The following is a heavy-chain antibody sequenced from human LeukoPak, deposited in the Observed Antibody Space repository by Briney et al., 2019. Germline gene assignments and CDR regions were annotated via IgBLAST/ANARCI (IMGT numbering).Heavy chain of an antibody. CDR3: AKASGSSSWYVFDY. D-gene: IGHD6-13*01. CDR2: ISYDGSNK. V-gene: IGHV3-30-3*01. CDR1: GFTFSSYA. Sequence: PGGSLRLSCAASGFTFSSYAMHWVRQAPGKGLEWVAVISYDGSNKYYADSVKGRFTISRDNSKNTLYLQMNSLRAEDTALYYCAKASGSSSWYVFDYWGQGTLVTVSS. J-gene: IGHJ4*02.